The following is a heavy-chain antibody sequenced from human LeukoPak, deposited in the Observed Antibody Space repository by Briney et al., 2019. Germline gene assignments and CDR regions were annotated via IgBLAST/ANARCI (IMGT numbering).Heavy chain of an antibody. CDR1: GYTFTGYY. CDR2: INPNSGGT. CDR3: AKETVTTTANWFDP. D-gene: IGHD4-17*01. Sequence: ASAKVSCKASGYTFTGYYMHWVRQAPGQGLEWMGWINPNSGGTNYAQKFQGRVTMTRDTSISTAYMELSRLRSDDTAVYYCAKETVTTTANWFDPWGQGTLVTVSS. J-gene: IGHJ5*02. V-gene: IGHV1-2*02.